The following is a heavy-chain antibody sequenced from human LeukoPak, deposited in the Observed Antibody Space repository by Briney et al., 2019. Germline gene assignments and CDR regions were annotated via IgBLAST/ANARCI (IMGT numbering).Heavy chain of an antibody. Sequence: AASVKVSCKASGGTFSSYAISWVRQAPGQGLEWTGGIIPIFGTANYAQKFQGRVTITADKSTSTAYMELSSLRSEDTAVYYCARRAGAYSHPYDYWGQGTLVTVSS. CDR2: IIPIFGTA. CDR1: GGTFSSYA. J-gene: IGHJ4*02. V-gene: IGHV1-69*06. CDR3: ARRAGAYSHPYDY. D-gene: IGHD4/OR15-4a*01.